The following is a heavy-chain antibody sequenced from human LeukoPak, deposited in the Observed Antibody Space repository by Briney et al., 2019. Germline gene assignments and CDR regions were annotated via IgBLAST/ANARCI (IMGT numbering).Heavy chain of an antibody. V-gene: IGHV3-23*01. D-gene: IGHD3-10*01. Sequence: PSGGSLRLSCAASGFTFSSYAMSWVRQAPGKGLEWVSAISGSGGSTYYADSVKGRFTISRDNSKNTLYLQMNSLRAEDTAVYYCAKDTRAYVLLWFGERAQEHKNFDYWGQGTLVTVSS. CDR3: AKDTRAYVLLWFGERAQEHKNFDY. CDR2: ISGSGGST. J-gene: IGHJ4*02. CDR1: GFTFSSYA.